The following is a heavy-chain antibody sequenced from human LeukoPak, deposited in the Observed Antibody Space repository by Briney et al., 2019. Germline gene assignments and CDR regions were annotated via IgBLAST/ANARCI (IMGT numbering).Heavy chain of an antibody. V-gene: IGHV3-48*04. CDR1: GFTFSSYS. CDR2: ISSSSSTI. J-gene: IGHJ4*02. CDR3: ARAISGYSSGWYYFDY. Sequence: PGRSLRLSCAASGFTFSSYSMNWVRQAPGKGLEWVSYISSSSSTIYYADSVKGRFTISRDNAKNSLYLQMNSLRAEDTAVYYCARAISGYSSGWYYFDYWGQGTLVTVSS. D-gene: IGHD6-19*01.